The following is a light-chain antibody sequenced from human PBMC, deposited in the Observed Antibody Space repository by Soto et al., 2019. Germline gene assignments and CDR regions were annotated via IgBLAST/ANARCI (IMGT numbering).Light chain of an antibody. V-gene: IGKV3-20*01. CDR3: QQYGSSPT. CDR1: QSVSSSY. J-gene: IGKJ1*01. Sequence: ESVLTQSAGTLSLSPGERATLSCRASQSVSSSYLAWYQQKPGQAPRLLIYGASSRATGIPDRFSGSGSGTDFTLTISRLEPEDFAVYYCQQYGSSPTFGQGTKV. CDR2: GAS.